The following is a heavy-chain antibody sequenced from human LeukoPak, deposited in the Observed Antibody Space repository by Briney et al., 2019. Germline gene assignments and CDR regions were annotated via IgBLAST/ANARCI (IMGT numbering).Heavy chain of an antibody. V-gene: IGHV3-23*01. CDR2: ISPSDDDT. CDR1: GFTFSTYG. Sequence: GGSLRLSCAASGFTFSTYGMSWVRQAPGKGLEWVSSISPSDDDTYYADSVKGRFTVSRDNAKNTLYLQMNSLRAEDTAAYYCGPRMTGVFYDYWGQGTLVTVSS. J-gene: IGHJ4*02. CDR3: GPRMTGVFYDY. D-gene: IGHD3-9*01.